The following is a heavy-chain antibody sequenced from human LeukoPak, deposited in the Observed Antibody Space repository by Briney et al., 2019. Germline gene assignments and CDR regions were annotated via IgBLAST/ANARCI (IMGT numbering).Heavy chain of an antibody. J-gene: IGHJ6*04. V-gene: IGHV4-59*01. Sequence: PSETLSLTCSVSGGSISSYYWSWIRQPPGKGLEWIGYIYYSGSTNYNPSLKSRVTISVDTSNNQFSLKLSSVTAADTGVYYCARVYYDSSGYPEYYYYGMDVWGEGTTVTVSS. D-gene: IGHD3-22*01. CDR3: ARVYYDSSGYPEYYYYGMDV. CDR2: IYYSGST. CDR1: GGSISSYY.